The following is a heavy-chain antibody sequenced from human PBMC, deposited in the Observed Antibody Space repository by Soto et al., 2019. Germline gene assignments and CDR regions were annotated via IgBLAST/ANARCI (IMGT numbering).Heavy chain of an antibody. CDR1: GGTFRNYA. CDR3: AIPFPKQQWVRGAVDH. J-gene: IGHJ1*01. V-gene: IGHV1-69*01. CDR2: SIPVFGTA. D-gene: IGHD6-13*01. Sequence: QVQLVPSGAELKKPGSSVKLSCKTSGGTFRNYAINCVRQAPGQGLEWMGGSIPVFGTAHYAQTFQGRFTITAYESTSTAYMELNSLRSEDTAVYYCAIPFPKQQWVRGAVDHWGQGTLVTVAS.